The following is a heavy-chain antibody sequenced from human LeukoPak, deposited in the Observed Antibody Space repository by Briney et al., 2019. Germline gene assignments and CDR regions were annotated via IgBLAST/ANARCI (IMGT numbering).Heavy chain of an antibody. D-gene: IGHD6-19*01. CDR1: GGSISSYY. CDR3: ARDPTGIAMAGTLGNWFDP. V-gene: IGHV4-4*07. J-gene: IGHJ5*02. Sequence: SETLSLTCTVSGGSISSYYWSWIRQPAGKGLEWIGRIYTSGSTNYNPSLKSRVTMSVDTSKNQFSLKLSSVTAADTAVYYCARDPTGIAMAGTLGNWFDPWGQGTLVTVSS. CDR2: IYTSGST.